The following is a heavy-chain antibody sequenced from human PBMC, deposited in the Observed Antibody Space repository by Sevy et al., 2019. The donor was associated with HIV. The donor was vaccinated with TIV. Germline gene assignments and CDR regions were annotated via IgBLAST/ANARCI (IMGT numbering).Heavy chain of an antibody. CDR1: GYTFTGYY. Sequence: ASVKVSCKASGYTFTGYYMHWVRQAPGQGLEWMGWINPNSGGTNYAQKFQGRVTMTRDTYISTAYMELSRLRSDDTAGYCCARVDRGGGPWYFDYWGQGTLVTVSS. CDR2: INPNSGGT. D-gene: IGHD3-10*01. CDR3: ARVDRGGGPWYFDY. V-gene: IGHV1-2*02. J-gene: IGHJ4*02.